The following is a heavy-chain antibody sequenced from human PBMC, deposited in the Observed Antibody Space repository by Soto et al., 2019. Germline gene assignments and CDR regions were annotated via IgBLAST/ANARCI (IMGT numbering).Heavy chain of an antibody. V-gene: IGHV1-3*01. Sequence: ASVKVSCKASGYTFTTNVIHWVRQAPGQRLEWMGWINPGNGNTQYSPKFQDRVTITRDTSASTAYMELGSLRPGDTAIYYCARAVVGTSNWFDPWGQGTLVTVSS. CDR1: GYTFTTNV. D-gene: IGHD1-26*01. J-gene: IGHJ5*02. CDR2: INPGNGNT. CDR3: ARAVVGTSNWFDP.